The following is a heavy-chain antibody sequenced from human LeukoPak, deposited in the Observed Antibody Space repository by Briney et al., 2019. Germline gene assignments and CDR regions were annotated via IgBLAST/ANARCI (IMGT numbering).Heavy chain of an antibody. J-gene: IGHJ4*02. Sequence: GGSLRLSCAASGFTFGASGMNWVRQAPGKGLEWVSYISGASSTIYYADSVKGRFTISRDNARNSLYLQMNGLRDEDTAVYYCARDAGSGYFDYWGQGTLVTVSS. CDR2: ISGASSTI. CDR1: GFTFGASG. V-gene: IGHV3-48*02. D-gene: IGHD6-19*01. CDR3: ARDAGSGYFDY.